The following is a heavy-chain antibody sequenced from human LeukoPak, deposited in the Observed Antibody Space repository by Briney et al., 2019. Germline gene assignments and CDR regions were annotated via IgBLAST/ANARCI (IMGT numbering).Heavy chain of an antibody. CDR2: IYPGDSDT. J-gene: IGHJ4*01. CDR1: GYSFTSYW. Sequence: GESLKISCKGSGYSFTSYWIGWVRQMPGKGLEWMGVIYPGDSDTRYSPSFQGQVTISADKSISTAYLQWSSLKASDTAMHYCARRWDTAGYFTYWXXXTLVTVSS. V-gene: IGHV5-51*01. D-gene: IGHD5-18*01. CDR3: ARRWDTAGYFTY.